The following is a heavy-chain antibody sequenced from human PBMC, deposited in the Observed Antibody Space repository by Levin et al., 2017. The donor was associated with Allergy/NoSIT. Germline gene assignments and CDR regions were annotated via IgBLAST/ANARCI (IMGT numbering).Heavy chain of an antibody. CDR1: GFTFSSFW. Sequence: GGSLRLSCAASGFTFSSFWMSWVRQAPGKGLEWVANIKQDGSEKYYVDSVKGRFTISRDNAKNSLYLQMISLRAEDSAVYYCARDHLPWASPFDYWGQGTLVTVSS. V-gene: IGHV3-7*01. CDR2: IKQDGSEK. J-gene: IGHJ4*02. D-gene: IGHD7-27*01. CDR3: ARDHLPWASPFDY.